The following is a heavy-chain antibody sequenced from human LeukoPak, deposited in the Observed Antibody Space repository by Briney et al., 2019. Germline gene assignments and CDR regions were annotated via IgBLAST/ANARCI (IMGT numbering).Heavy chain of an antibody. CDR2: IYSGGST. V-gene: IGHV3-66*01. CDR1: GFTVSSNY. Sequence: PGGSLRLSCAASGFTVSSNYMSWVRQAPGKGLEWVSVIYSGGSTYYADSVKGRFTISRDNAKNSLSLQMNSLRAEDTAVYYCARGRHYDILTGYYNVGNYWGQGTLVTVSS. J-gene: IGHJ4*02. D-gene: IGHD3-9*01. CDR3: ARGRHYDILTGYYNVGNY.